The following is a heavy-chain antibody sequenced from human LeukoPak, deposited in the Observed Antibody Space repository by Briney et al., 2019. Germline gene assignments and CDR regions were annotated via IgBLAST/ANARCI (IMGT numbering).Heavy chain of an antibody. Sequence: ASVKVSCKASGGTFSSYAISWVRQAPGQGLEWMGRINPNSGGTNYAQKFQGRVTMTRDTSISTAYMELSRLRSDDTAVYYCARNTYSSAEGFDPWGQGTLVTVSS. D-gene: IGHD6-25*01. CDR3: ARNTYSSAEGFDP. V-gene: IGHV1-2*06. J-gene: IGHJ5*02. CDR1: GGTFSSYA. CDR2: INPNSGGT.